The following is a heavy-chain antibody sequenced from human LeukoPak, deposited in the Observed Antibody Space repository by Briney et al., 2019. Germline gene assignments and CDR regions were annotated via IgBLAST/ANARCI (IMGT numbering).Heavy chain of an antibody. D-gene: IGHD3-22*01. CDR2: ISGSGGST. CDR3: AQDPSYDRTDGS. CDR1: GFTFSRYA. Sequence: PGGSLRLSCAASGFTFSRYAMSWVRQAPGKGLEWVSAISGSGGSTYYADSVKGRFTISRDNSKNTLYLQMNSLRAEDTAVYYCAQDPSYDRTDGSWGQGTLVTVSS. V-gene: IGHV3-23*01. J-gene: IGHJ5*02.